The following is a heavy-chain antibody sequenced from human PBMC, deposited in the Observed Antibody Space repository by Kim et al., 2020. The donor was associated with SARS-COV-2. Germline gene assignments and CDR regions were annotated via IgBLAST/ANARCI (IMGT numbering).Heavy chain of an antibody. Sequence: GESLKISCKGSGYNFNTYWIGWVRQMPGKGLEWMGIIYPDDSDTRYSPSFQGQVSISADKSINTAYLQWSSLKASDTAIYYCARHDRHAGAAAETQYYYYGIDVWGQGTTVTVSS. CDR1: GYNFNTYW. D-gene: IGHD6-13*01. V-gene: IGHV5-51*01. J-gene: IGHJ6*02. CDR2: IYPDDSDT. CDR3: ARHDRHAGAAAETQYYYYGIDV.